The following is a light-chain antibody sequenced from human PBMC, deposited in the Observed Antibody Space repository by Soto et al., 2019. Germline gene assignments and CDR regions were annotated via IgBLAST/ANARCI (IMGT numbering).Light chain of an antibody. J-gene: IGKJ1*01. V-gene: IGKV3-20*01. CDR3: QQHGFSPRT. CDR2: GAS. Sequence: EIVLTQSPDTLSLSPGERATLSCRASQSVTSSYLAWYQHKPGQAPRLLIHGASLRATGIPDRFSGSASGTDFSLTLSRLEPEDFAVYYCQQHGFSPRTFGPGTRVEIK. CDR1: QSVTSSY.